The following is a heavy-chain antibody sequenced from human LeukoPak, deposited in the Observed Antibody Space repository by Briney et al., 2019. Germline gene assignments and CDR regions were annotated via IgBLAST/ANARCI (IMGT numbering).Heavy chain of an antibody. J-gene: IGHJ4*02. CDR2: INPNSGGT. CDR1: GYTFTGYY. D-gene: IGHD3-22*01. V-gene: IGHV1-2*02. CDR3: ASPRYYDSSGYTDY. Sequence: ASVKVSRKASGYTFTGYYMHWVRQAPGQGLEWMGWINPNSGGTNYAQKFQGRVTMTRDTSISTACMELSRLRSDDTAVYYCASPRYYDSSGYTDYWGQGTLVTVSS.